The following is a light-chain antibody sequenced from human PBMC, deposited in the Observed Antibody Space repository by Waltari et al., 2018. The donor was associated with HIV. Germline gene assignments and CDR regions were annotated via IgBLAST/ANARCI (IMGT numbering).Light chain of an antibody. J-gene: IGLJ2*01. CDR3: QSLRV. V-gene: IGLV1-40*01. CDR2: GNT. CDR1: SSTIGAGYD. Sequence: QSVLTQPPSVSGAPGQRVTISCTGSSSTIGAGYDVPWYQQLPGTAPKLLIYGNTNRPSGVPDRFSGSKSGTSASLAITGLQAEDEADYYCQSLRVFGGGTKLTVL.